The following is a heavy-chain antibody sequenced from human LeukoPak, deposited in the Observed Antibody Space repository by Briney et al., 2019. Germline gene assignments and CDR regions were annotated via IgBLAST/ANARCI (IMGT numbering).Heavy chain of an antibody. V-gene: IGHV4-39*01. CDR3: ARRAGQYDY. J-gene: IGHJ4*02. CDR1: GGSISSSNYY. D-gene: IGHD3-10*01. Sequence: SETLSLTCAVSGGSISSSNYYWGWIRQPPGKGLEWIGSIYYSGSTYYNPSLRGRVTISVDTSKNQFSLKLSSVTAADTAVYYCARRAGQYDYWGQGTLVTVSS. CDR2: IYYSGST.